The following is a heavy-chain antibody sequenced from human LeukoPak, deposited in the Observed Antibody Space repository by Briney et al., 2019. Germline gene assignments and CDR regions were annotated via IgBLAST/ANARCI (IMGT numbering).Heavy chain of an antibody. Sequence: PSETLSLTCTVSGGSISIISSSTYYWGWIRQAPGKGLEWIGSLYYGKNSHYNPSLKSRATLSVHTSNNQFSLKLTSVTAADAAVYFCARQLPTAAADTRGYFDYWGQGTVVTVSS. D-gene: IGHD6-25*01. CDR2: LYYGKNS. V-gene: IGHV4-39*01. J-gene: IGHJ4*02. CDR3: ARQLPTAAADTRGYFDY. CDR1: GGSISIISSSTYY.